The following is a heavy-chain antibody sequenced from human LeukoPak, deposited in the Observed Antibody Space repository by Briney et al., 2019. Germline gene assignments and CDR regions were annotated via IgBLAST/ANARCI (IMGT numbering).Heavy chain of an antibody. V-gene: IGHV4-59*08. J-gene: IGHJ4*01. Sequence: SETLSLTCTVSGGSISSYYWSWIRQPPGKGLEWIGYIYYSGSTNYNPSLKGRVTISVDTSKNQFPLKPSSVTAADTAVYYCARHMGLGYTYFYPYFDYWGQGTLVTVSS. CDR1: GGSISSYY. D-gene: IGHD1-1*01. CDR2: IYYSGST. CDR3: ARHMGLGYTYFYPYFDY.